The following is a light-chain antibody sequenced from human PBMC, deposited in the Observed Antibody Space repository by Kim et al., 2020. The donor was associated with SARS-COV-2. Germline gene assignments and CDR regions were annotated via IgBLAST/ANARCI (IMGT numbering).Light chain of an antibody. CDR2: AAS. CDR3: QQSYTTPPT. V-gene: IGKV1-39*01. CDR1: QGISRY. Sequence: DIQMTQSPSSLSASVGDRVSITCRASQGISRYLNWHQQKPGKAPKLLIYAASSLQSGVPSRFSGSGSGTDFTLTISSLQPEDFATYYCQQSYTTPPTFGQGTKLEIK. J-gene: IGKJ2*01.